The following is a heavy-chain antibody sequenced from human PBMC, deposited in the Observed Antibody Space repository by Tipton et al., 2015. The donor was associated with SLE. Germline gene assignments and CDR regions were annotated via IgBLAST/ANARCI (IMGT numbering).Heavy chain of an antibody. Sequence: TLSLTCNVSGGSFSSGAYYWSWIRQPPGKGLEWIGYIYYSGSTNYNPSLKSRVTISVDTSKNQFSLKLSSVTAADTAVYYCARTEQGTGSYYRLVFEIWGQGTLVTVSS. CDR3: ARTEQGTGSYYRLVFEI. V-gene: IGHV4-61*08. CDR1: GGSFSSGAYY. D-gene: IGHD3-10*01. CDR2: IYYSGST. J-gene: IGHJ4*02.